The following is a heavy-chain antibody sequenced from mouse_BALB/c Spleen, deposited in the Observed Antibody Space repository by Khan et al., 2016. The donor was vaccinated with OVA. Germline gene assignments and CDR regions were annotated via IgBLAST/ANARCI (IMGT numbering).Heavy chain of an antibody. CDR3: ARDYGSSYYYFDY. V-gene: IGHV3-2*02. J-gene: IGHJ2*01. CDR1: GYSINSDYA. CDR2: ISYSGST. D-gene: IGHD1-1*01. Sequence: EVKLEESGPGLVKPSQSLSLTCTVTGYSINSDYAWNWIRQFPGNKLEWMGYISYSGSTSSNPSLKSRISITRDTSKNQFFLQLNSVTTEDTATYYCARDYGSSYYYFDYWGQGTTLTVSS.